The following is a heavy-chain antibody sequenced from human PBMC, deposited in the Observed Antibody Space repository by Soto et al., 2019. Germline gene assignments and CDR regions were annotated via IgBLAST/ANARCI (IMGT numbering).Heavy chain of an antibody. J-gene: IGHJ6*02. CDR2: ISYDGSNK. D-gene: IGHD6-6*01. CDR3: ARAKFEYSSSSKLRALGDQYYYGMDV. Sequence: PGGSLRLSCAASGFTFSSYAMHWVRQAPGKGLEWVAVISYDGSNKYYADSVKGRFTISRDNSKNTLYLQMNSLRAEDTAVYYCARAKFEYSSSSKLRALGDQYYYGMDVWGQGTTVTVSS. CDR1: GFTFSSYA. V-gene: IGHV3-30-3*01.